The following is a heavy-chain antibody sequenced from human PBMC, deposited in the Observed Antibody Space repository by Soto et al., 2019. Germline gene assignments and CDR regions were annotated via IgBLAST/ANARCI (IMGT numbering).Heavy chain of an antibody. J-gene: IGHJ6*02. Sequence: ASVKVSCKASGGTFSSYAISWVRQAPGQGLEWMGGIIPIFGTANYAQKFQGRVTITADESTSTAYMELSSLRSEDTAVYYCARPTSEWELLIRRGDNYYYGMDVWGQGTTVTVSS. CDR1: GGTFSSYA. V-gene: IGHV1-69*13. D-gene: IGHD1-26*01. CDR3: ARPTSEWELLIRRGDNYYYGMDV. CDR2: IIPIFGTA.